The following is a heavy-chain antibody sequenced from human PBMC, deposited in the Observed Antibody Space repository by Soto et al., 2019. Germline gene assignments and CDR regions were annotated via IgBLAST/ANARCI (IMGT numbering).Heavy chain of an antibody. V-gene: IGHV3-23*01. CDR3: AHPRGYGVFDAVDI. CDR2: ISSSGDSA. Sequence: GGSLRLSCAASGFFFSTYAMNWVRQAPGKGLEWVSAISSSGDSAYYAESVRGRFTISRDNSINTLYLQMRSLRPEDTAVYYCAHPRGYGVFDAVDIWGQGTMVTVSS. CDR1: GFFFSTYA. J-gene: IGHJ3*02. D-gene: IGHD4-17*01.